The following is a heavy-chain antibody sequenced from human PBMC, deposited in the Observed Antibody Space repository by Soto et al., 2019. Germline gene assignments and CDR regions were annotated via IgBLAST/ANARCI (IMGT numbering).Heavy chain of an antibody. CDR3: AKDARRSGIVGQWVA. Sequence: EVPLMESGGGLIQPGGSLRLSCAASGFTFSDYAMAWVRQVPGKGLEWVSGISDSGITTKYAASVPGPFTISRDNSKNTLFLQMTSLKAADTAVYYCAKDARRSGIVGQWVAWGQGALVTVSS. CDR2: ISDSGITT. D-gene: IGHD1-26*01. CDR1: GFTFSDYA. J-gene: IGHJ5*02. V-gene: IGHV3-23*01.